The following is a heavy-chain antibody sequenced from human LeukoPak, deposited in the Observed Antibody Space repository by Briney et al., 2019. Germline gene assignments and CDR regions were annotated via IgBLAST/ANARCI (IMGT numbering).Heavy chain of an antibody. Sequence: GGSLRLSCAASGFTFSSYGMHWVRQAPGKGLEWVAVISYDGSNKYYADSVKGRFTISRDNSKNTLYLQMNSLRAEDTAVYYCARGMADFWKGYYYMDVWGKGTTVTVSS. D-gene: IGHD3-3*01. V-gene: IGHV3-30*03. CDR1: GFTFSSYG. J-gene: IGHJ6*03. CDR2: ISYDGSNK. CDR3: ARGMADFWKGYYYMDV.